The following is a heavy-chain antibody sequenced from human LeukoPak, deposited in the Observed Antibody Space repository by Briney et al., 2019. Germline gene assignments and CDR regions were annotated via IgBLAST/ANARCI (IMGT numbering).Heavy chain of an antibody. CDR1: GYTFTSYD. CDR3: ARVPDDSSGYFFDY. D-gene: IGHD3-22*01. Sequence: ASVKVSCKASGYTFTSYDINWVRQATGQGLEWMGWMNPNSGNTGYAQKFQGRVTMTRNTSISTAYMELSSLRSEDTAVYYCARVPDDSSGYFFDYWGQGTLVTVSS. J-gene: IGHJ4*02. CDR2: MNPNSGNT. V-gene: IGHV1-8*01.